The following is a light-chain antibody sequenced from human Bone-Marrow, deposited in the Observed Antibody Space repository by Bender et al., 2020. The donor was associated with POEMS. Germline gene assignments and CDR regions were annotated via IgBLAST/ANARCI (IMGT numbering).Light chain of an antibody. Sequence: QSALTQPASVSGSPGQSVTISCTGTSSDVGNYNLVSWYQHRPGEVPKLLIYESRKRPSGISSRFSGSKSGNTASLTISGLQAEDEADYYCSSYSSGKNVVFGGGTKVTVL. CDR3: SSYSSGKNVV. J-gene: IGLJ2*01. V-gene: IGLV2-14*02. CDR2: ESR. CDR1: SSDVGNYNL.